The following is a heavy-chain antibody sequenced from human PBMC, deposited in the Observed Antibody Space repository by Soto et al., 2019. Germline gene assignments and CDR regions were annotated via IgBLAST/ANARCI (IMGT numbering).Heavy chain of an antibody. CDR3: AAPNGAARRGNYFDY. CDR1: GFTFSSYA. D-gene: IGHD6-6*01. Sequence: EVQLLESGGGLVQPGGSLRLSCAASGFTFSSYAMSWVRQAPGKGLEWVSAISGSGGSTYYADSVKGRFTISRDNSKNTLYLQMNSLRAEDTAVYYCAAPNGAARRGNYFDYWGQGTLVTVSS. J-gene: IGHJ4*02. CDR2: ISGSGGST. V-gene: IGHV3-23*01.